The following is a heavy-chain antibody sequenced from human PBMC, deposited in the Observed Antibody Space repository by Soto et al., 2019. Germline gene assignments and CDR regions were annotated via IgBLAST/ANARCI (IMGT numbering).Heavy chain of an antibody. Sequence: VQLVQSGAEVKKTGSSVKVSCKASGGTFNKFAFSWVRQAPGQGFEWMGGIIPVFRSANYAQRFRGRIPITEDEYTSTVYLYLNDLRSDDTAVYYCARRYCASDNCPLFYYFVDLWGLGTTVTVSS. CDR3: ARRYCASDNCPLFYYFVDL. CDR2: IIPVFRSA. J-gene: IGHJ6*02. D-gene: IGHD2-21*02. CDR1: GGTFNKFA. V-gene: IGHV1-69*01.